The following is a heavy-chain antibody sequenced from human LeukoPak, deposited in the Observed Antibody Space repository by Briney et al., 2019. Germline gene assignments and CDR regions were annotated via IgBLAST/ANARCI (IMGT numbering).Heavy chain of an antibody. V-gene: IGHV5-51*01. CDR2: IYPGDSGT. J-gene: IGHJ3*02. CDR3: ARTLLSTLDAFDI. CDR1: GYSFTSYW. D-gene: IGHD1-26*01. Sequence: GESLKISCEGSGYSFTSYWIAWVRRMPGKGLEWMGIIYPGDSGTRYSPSFQGQVTISADKSISTAYLQWSGLKASDTAMYYCARTLLSTLDAFDIWGQGTMVTVS.